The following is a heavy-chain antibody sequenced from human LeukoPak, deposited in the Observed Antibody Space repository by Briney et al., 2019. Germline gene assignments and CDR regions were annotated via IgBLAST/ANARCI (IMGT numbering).Heavy chain of an antibody. Sequence: GGSLRLSCAASGFTFSSYWMSWVRQAPGKGLEWVANIKQDGSEKYYVDSVKGRFTISSDNAKNSLYLQMNSLRAEDTAVYYCARRGNSSSSGIDYWGQGTLVTVSS. D-gene: IGHD6-6*01. CDR2: IKQDGSEK. CDR3: ARRGNSSSSGIDY. V-gene: IGHV3-7*01. CDR1: GFTFSSYW. J-gene: IGHJ4*02.